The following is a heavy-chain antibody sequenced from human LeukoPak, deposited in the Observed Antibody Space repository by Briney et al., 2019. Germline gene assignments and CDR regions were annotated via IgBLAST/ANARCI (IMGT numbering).Heavy chain of an antibody. CDR1: GFTFSSYG. V-gene: IGHV3-30*18. D-gene: IGHD5-18*01. CDR2: ISSDGSYQ. J-gene: IGHJ2*01. CDR3: AKEQTAAMEYWYFDL. Sequence: WGALRLSCAASGFTFSSYGMHWVRQAPGKGLKWVAVISSDGSYQYYVDSVKGRFTISRDDSKNTLYLQMNSLRAEDTAVYYCAKEQTAAMEYWYFDLWGRGTLVTVSS.